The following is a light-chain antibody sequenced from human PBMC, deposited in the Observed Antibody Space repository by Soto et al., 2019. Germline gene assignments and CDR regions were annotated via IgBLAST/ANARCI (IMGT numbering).Light chain of an antibody. CDR2: GAS. V-gene: IGKV3-15*01. CDR3: QQYNNWPSWT. J-gene: IGKJ1*01. Sequence: EIVMTQSPATLSVSPGERATLSCRASQSISSNLAWYQQKPGQAPSLLLYGASTRATGIPARFSGSGSGTDFTLTISSLQSEDFAVYYCQQYNNWPSWTFGQGTKVEIK. CDR1: QSISSN.